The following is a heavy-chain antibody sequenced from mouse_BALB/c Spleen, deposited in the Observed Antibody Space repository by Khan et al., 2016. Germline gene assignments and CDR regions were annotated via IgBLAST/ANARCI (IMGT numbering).Heavy chain of an antibody. V-gene: IGHV5-17*02. D-gene: IGHD3-3*01. CDR3: ARKGDRNSNDMDD. Sequence: EVELVESGGGLVQPGGSRKLSCAASGFTFSSFGMHWVRQAPEKGLEWVAYISSGSSTIYYADTVKGRFTISRDNPKKTLFLQMTSLRSEDSTRYYCARKGDRNSNDMDDWVQDTSVTVSS. CDR2: ISSGSSTI. CDR1: GFTFSSFG. J-gene: IGHJ4*01.